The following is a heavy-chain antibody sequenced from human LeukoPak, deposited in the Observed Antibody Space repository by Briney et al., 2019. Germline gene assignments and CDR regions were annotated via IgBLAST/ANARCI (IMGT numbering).Heavy chain of an antibody. V-gene: IGHV3-30*03. CDR1: GFTFSSYG. CDR2: ISYDGSNK. CDR3: ATYHDILTGYYNGLDY. Sequence: GGSLRLSCAASGFTFSSYGMHWVRQAPGKGLEWVAVISYDGSNKYYADSVKGRFTISRDNSKNTLYLQMNSLRAEDTAVYYCATYHDILTGYYNGLDYWGQGTLVTVSS. J-gene: IGHJ4*02. D-gene: IGHD3-9*01.